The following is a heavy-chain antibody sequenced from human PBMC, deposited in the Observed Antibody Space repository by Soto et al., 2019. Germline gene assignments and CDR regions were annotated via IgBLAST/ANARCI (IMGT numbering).Heavy chain of an antibody. Sequence: SETLSLTCTVSGVSINSRGYYWGWIRQPPGKGLEWIESMFYSGTTYYNPSLKSRITIAVDSSKNQFSLSLSSVTAADTAFYYCARKEDDYNRLFDYWGQGILVTVSS. CDR2: MFYSGTT. CDR3: ARKEDDYNRLFDY. CDR1: GVSINSRGYY. J-gene: IGHJ4*02. D-gene: IGHD4-4*01. V-gene: IGHV4-39*01.